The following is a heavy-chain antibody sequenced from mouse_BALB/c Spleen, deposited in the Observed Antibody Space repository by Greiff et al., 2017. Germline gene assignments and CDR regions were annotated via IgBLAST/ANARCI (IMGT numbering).Heavy chain of an antibody. CDR1: GFTFSSYT. CDR3: ARLPAY. CDR2: ISNGGGST. Sequence: EVKLVESGGGLVQPGGSLKLSCAASGFTFSSYTMSWVRQTPEKRLEWVAYISNGGGSTYYPDTVKGRFTISRDNAKNTLYLQMSSLKSEDTAMYYCARLPAYWGQGTLVTVSA. J-gene: IGHJ3*01. V-gene: IGHV5-12-2*01.